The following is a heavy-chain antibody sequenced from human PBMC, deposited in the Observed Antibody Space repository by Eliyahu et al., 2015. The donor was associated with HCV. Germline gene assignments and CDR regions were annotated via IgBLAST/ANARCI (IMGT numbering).Heavy chain of an antibody. D-gene: IGHD6-13*01. Sequence: QVQLQQWGAGLLKPSETLSLTCAVYGGSFSEYYWNWIRQPPGKGLEWIGEIDHSGTTYYNPSLKSRVTISVDTSKNQLSLKVKSVTAADTAVYYCSRWEITAAGKSNYWGQGILVTASS. CDR3: SRWEITAAGKSNY. J-gene: IGHJ4*02. CDR2: IDHSGTT. V-gene: IGHV4-34*01. CDR1: GGSFSEYY.